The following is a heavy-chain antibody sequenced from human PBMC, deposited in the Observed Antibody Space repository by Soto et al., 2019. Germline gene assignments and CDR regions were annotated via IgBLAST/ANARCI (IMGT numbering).Heavy chain of an antibody. CDR2: IYYSGST. CDR1: GGSISSGDYY. CDR3: ARVTPGSYDYVWGSYRPPLGFYP. J-gene: IGHJ5*02. Sequence: SETLSLTCTVSGGSISSGDYYWSWIRQPPGKGLEWIGYIYYSGSTYYNPSLKSRVTISVDTSKNQFSLKLSSVTAADTAVYYCARVTPGSYDYVWGSYRPPLGFYPWGQGTLVTVSS. V-gene: IGHV4-30-4*01. D-gene: IGHD3-16*02.